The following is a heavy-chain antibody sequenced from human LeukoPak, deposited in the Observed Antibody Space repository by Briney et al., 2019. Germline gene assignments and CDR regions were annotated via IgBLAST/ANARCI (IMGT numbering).Heavy chain of an antibody. D-gene: IGHD2-21*01. CDR2: IYYSGST. CDR3: ARADPLVIAQPPYFQH. J-gene: IGHJ1*01. CDR1: GGSISSGDYY. Sequence: SQTLSLTCTVSGGSISSGDYYWSWIRQPPGKGLEWIGYIYYSGSTYYNPSLKSRVTISVDTSKNQFSLKLSSVTAADTAVYDCARADPLVIAQPPYFQHWGQGALVTVSS. V-gene: IGHV4-30-4*08.